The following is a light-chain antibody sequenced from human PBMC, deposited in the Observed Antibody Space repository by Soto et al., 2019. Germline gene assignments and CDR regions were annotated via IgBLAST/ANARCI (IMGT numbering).Light chain of an antibody. J-gene: IGLJ2*01. CDR3: SSYTSTNTPVV. Sequence: QSVLTQPASVSGSPGQTITISCTGTSSDVGGYNYVSWYQQYPGKAPKLLTYEVTNRPSGVSNRFSGSKSGNVASLTISGLQAEDAADYYCSSYTSTNTPVVFGRGTKLTVL. CDR2: EVT. V-gene: IGLV2-14*01. CDR1: SSDVGGYNY.